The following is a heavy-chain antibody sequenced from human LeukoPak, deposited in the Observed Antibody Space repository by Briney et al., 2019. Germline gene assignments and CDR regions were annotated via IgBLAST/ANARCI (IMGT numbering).Heavy chain of an antibody. V-gene: IGHV3-30-3*01. J-gene: IGHJ4*02. D-gene: IGHD2-8*01. CDR2: ISYDGSNK. CDR1: GFTFSSYA. CDR3: ARAGHCTNGVCYTADFDY. Sequence: GGSLRLSCAASGFTFSSYAMHWVRQAPGKGLEWVAVISYDGSNKYYADSVKGRFTISRDNSKNTLYLRMNGLRAEDTAVYYCARAGHCTNGVCYTADFDYWGQGTLVTVSS.